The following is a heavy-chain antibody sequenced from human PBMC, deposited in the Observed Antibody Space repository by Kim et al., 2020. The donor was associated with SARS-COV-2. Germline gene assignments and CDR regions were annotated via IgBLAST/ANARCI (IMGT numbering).Heavy chain of an antibody. CDR2: YGVST. V-gene: IGHV4-59*01. CDR3: ARDVGMDV. Sequence: YGVSTPYNPPLRSRVTMSVATSKIEFSLKLTSVTAADAAIYYCARDVGMDVWGQGTTVTVSS. J-gene: IGHJ6*02.